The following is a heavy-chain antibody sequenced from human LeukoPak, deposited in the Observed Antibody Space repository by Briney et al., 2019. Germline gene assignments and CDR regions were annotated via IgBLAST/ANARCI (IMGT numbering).Heavy chain of an antibody. Sequence: GGSLRLSCAASGFTFSSYGMHWVRQAPGKGLEWVAAISYDGSKKYYADSVKGRFIISRDNSKNTLCLQMNSLRAEDTAVHYCAKSYYYDSSGYYCRCWGQGTLVTVSS. D-gene: IGHD3-22*01. J-gene: IGHJ4*02. V-gene: IGHV3-30*18. CDR3: AKSYYYDSSGYYCRC. CDR2: ISYDGSKK. CDR1: GFTFSSYG.